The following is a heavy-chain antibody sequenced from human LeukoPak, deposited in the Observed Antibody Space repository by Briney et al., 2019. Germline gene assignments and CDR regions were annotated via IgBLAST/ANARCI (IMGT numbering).Heavy chain of an antibody. J-gene: IGHJ4*02. CDR3: ARVGHRYYDFWSGYRQYYFDY. Sequence: ASVKVSCKASGYTFTSYGISWVRPAPGQGLEWMGWISAYNGNTNYAQKLQGRVTMTTDTSTSTAYMELRSLRSDDTAVYYCARVGHRYYDFWSGYRQYYFDYWGQGTLVTVSS. V-gene: IGHV1-18*01. D-gene: IGHD3-3*01. CDR1: GYTFTSYG. CDR2: ISAYNGNT.